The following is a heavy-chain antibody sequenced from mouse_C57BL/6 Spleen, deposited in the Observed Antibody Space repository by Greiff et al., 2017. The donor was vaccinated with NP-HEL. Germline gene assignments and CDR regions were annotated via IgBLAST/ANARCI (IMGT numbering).Heavy chain of an antibody. Sequence: QVQLQQPGAELVKPGASVTLSCKASGYTFTSYWMHWVKQRPGQGLEWIGMIHPNSGSTNYNEKFKSKATLTVDKSSSTAYMQLSSLTSEDSAVYYCARGAARGAMDYWGQGTSVTVSS. V-gene: IGHV1-64*01. CDR1: GYTFTSYW. CDR3: ARGAARGAMDY. J-gene: IGHJ4*01. CDR2: IHPNSGST. D-gene: IGHD3-3*01.